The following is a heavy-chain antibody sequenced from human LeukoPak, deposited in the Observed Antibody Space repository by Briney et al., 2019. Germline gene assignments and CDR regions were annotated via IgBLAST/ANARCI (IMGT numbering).Heavy chain of an antibody. Sequence: SETLSLTCTVSGGSISRSTYYWAWIRQPPGKGLEWIGSVYYGRSPYFNPSLESRATISVDTSKNHFSLKMSSVTAADTAVYYCARSSGTGTFSYWGQGTLVTVSS. J-gene: IGHJ4*02. D-gene: IGHD6-25*01. V-gene: IGHV4-39*02. CDR2: VYYGRSP. CDR3: ARSSGTGTFSY. CDR1: GGSISRSTYY.